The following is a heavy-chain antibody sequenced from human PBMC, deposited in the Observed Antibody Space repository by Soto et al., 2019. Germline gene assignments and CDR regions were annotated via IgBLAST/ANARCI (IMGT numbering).Heavy chain of an antibody. CDR1: GFRFTDYY. CDR2: ILTTGSTI. J-gene: IGHJ4*02. V-gene: IGHV3-11*01. CDR3: ARGGRTRFDY. D-gene: IGHD4-17*01. Sequence: QVQLVESGGGLVNPGGSLRLSCAASGFRFTDYYMSWLRQSPGKGLEGVSTILTTGSTIYYADSVKGRFTTSRDNAKNSVFLQMNSLGAEDTAMYYCARGGRTRFDYWGQGTLVTVSS.